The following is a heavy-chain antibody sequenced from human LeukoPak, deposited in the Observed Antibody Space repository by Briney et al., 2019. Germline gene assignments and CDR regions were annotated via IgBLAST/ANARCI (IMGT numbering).Heavy chain of an antibody. CDR2: IWYDGSNK. J-gene: IGHJ4*02. D-gene: IGHD3-22*01. Sequence: PGRSLRLSCAASGFTFSRFGMHWVRQAPGKGLEWVAVIWYDGSNKYYADSVKGRFTISRDNSKNTLYLEMNSLRAEATSVYYCARDYYYDSSGYWDSYFAYWGQGTLVSVSS. CDR1: GFTFSRFG. CDR3: ARDYYYDSSGYWDSYFAY. V-gene: IGHV3-33*01.